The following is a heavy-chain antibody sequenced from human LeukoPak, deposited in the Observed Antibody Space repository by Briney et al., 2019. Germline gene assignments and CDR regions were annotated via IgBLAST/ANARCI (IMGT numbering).Heavy chain of an antibody. CDR1: GFTLNTYG. CDR3: ARGDGYCSSASCSGN. D-gene: IGHD2-2*03. J-gene: IGHJ4*02. V-gene: IGHV3-30*02. CDR2: IRFDGSNK. Sequence: GGSLRLSCAASGFTLNTYGMHWVRQAPRKGLEWVAFIRFDGSNKYYADSVKGRFTISRDNSKNTLYLQMKSLRPEDTVVYYCARGDGYCSSASCSGNWGQGTLVTVSS.